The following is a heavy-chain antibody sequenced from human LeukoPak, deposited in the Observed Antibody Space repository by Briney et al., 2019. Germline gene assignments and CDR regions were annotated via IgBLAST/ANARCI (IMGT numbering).Heavy chain of an antibody. V-gene: IGHV3-21*01. CDR1: GFTFTTYS. CDR2: ISSNSGYI. J-gene: IGHJ4*02. Sequence: GGSLRLSCAASGFTFTTYSMNWVRQAPGQGLEWVSSISSNSGYIYFAESVKGRFTISRDNAKNSLYLQMSSLRAEDTAVYYCARDQGQVATIFQGTYYKTFDYWGQGTLVSVSS. CDR3: ARDQGQVATIFQGTYYKTFDY. D-gene: IGHD5-12*01.